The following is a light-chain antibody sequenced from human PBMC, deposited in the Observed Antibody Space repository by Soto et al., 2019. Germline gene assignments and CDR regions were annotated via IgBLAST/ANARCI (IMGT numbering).Light chain of an antibody. CDR1: QSVSNNY. Sequence: EIVLTQSPGTLSLSPGERATLSCRASQSVSNNYLAWYQQKPGQAPRRLIYGASSRATGIPDRFSGSGSGTEFTLTISDLQSEDFAVYYCQQYNSWPITFGQGTRLEIK. J-gene: IGKJ5*01. CDR3: QQYNSWPIT. CDR2: GAS. V-gene: IGKV3-20*01.